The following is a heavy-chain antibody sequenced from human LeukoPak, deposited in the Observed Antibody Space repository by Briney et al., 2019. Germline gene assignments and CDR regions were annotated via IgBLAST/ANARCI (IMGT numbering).Heavy chain of an antibody. J-gene: IGHJ6*03. D-gene: IGHD2-2*01. V-gene: IGHV3-21*01. CDR3: ARGPAIYYMDV. CDR1: GFTFSSYS. CDR2: ISSSSSYI. Sequence: GGSLRLSCAASGFTFSSYSMNWVRQAPGKGLEWVSSISSSSSYIYYADSVKGRFTISRDNARNSLYLQMNSLRAEDTAVYYCARGPAIYYMDVWGKGTTVTVSS.